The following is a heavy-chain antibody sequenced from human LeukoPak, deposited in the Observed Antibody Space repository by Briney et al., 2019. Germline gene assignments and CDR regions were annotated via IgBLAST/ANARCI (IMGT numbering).Heavy chain of an antibody. J-gene: IGHJ3*02. D-gene: IGHD3-22*01. Sequence: ASVKVSCKSSGYTFSGYYMHWVRQAPGQGFEWMGWINPSSGGTNHAQKFQGRVTMTRDTSISTAYMELSSLRSDDTAVYYCARVGGSNSAYPRGIFDIWGQGTMVTVSS. CDR3: ARVGGSNSAYPRGIFDI. CDR2: INPSSGGT. CDR1: GYTFSGYY. V-gene: IGHV1-2*02.